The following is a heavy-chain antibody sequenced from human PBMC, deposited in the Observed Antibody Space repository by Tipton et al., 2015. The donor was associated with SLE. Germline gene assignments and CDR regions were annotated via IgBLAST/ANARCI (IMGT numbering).Heavy chain of an antibody. Sequence: TLSLTCTVSGGSISNDYWSWVRQPAGKGLEWIGHIYGSGSTNYSPSLKSRVTVSVDTSKNQLSLTLSAVTAADTAVYYCARVWIYEILTGYNAFDIWGQGAMVTVSS. CDR1: GGSISNDY. CDR3: ARVWIYEILTGYNAFDI. D-gene: IGHD3-9*01. V-gene: IGHV4-4*07. CDR2: IYGSGST. J-gene: IGHJ3*02.